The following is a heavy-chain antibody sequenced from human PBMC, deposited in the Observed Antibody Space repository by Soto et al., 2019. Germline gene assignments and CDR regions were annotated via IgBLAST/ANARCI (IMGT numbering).Heavy chain of an antibody. J-gene: IGHJ4*02. V-gene: IGHV3-23*01. CDR2: ISGSCGST. Sequence: EVQLLESGGGLVQPGGSLRLSCAASGFTFSSDAMSWVRQAPGKGLEWVSAISGSCGSTYYADTVTGRFTISRDTSKITVYLQMNSLRAEATAVYYCASRTYSGDYWAFAYGGQGTLVTVSS. CDR3: ASRTYSGDYWAFAY. CDR1: GFTFSSDA. D-gene: IGHD5-12*01.